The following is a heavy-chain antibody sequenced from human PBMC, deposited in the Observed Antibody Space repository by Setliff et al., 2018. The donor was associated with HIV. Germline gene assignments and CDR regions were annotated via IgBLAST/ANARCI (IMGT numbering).Heavy chain of an antibody. CDR2: ISYDGSNK. Sequence: VGSLRLSCAASGFTFSNSVMHWVRQAPGKGLGWVAGISYDGSNKYYTDSVKGRFTISRDNSKNTLYLQMNSLRAEDSAVYYCAREVAADGTYFDYWGQGALVTVSS. J-gene: IGHJ4*01. V-gene: IGHV3-30*04. D-gene: IGHD6-13*01. CDR3: AREVAADGTYFDY. CDR1: GFTFSNSV.